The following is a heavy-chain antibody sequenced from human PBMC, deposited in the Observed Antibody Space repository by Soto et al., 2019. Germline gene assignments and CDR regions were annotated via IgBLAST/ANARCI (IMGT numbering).Heavy chain of an antibody. J-gene: IGHJ6*02. D-gene: IGHD6-19*01. CDR1: GCSISSSSYY. Sequence: PSETLSLTCPVSGCSISSSSYYWGWIRQPPGKGLEWIGSIYYSGSTYYNPSLKSRVTISVDTSKNQFSLKLSSVTAADTAVYYCRCFRRSYSSGFYYYGMDVWGQGTTGTGSS. CDR3: RCFRRSYSSGFYYYGMDV. V-gene: IGHV4-39*01. CDR2: IYYSGST.